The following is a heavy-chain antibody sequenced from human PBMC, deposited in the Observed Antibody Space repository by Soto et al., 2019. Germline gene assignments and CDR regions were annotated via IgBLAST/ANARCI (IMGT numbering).Heavy chain of an antibody. CDR2: IYYSGGT. CDR1: GAALSSGGYF. CDR3: TRAQSDDNDFDP. J-gene: IGHJ5*02. D-gene: IGHD1-1*01. Sequence: QVKLQQSGPGLVKPSETLSLTCTVSGAALSSGGYFYTWVRQPPGKALEWLGYIYYSGGTNYTPSIKRRVTISLDKSNSKFSLRLISVTAADTAVYSCTRAQSDDNDFDPWGQGTLVTVSS. V-gene: IGHV4-61*08.